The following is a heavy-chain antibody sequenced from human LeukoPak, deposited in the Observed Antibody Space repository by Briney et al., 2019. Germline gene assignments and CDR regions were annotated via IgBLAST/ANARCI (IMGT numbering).Heavy chain of an antibody. J-gene: IGHJ6*02. D-gene: IGHD2-15*01. CDR2: IIPIFGIA. CDR1: GGTFSSYA. Sequence: GASVKVSCKASGGTFSSYAISWVRQAPGQGLEWMGRIIPIFGIANYAQKFQGRVTITADKSTSTAYMEPSSLRSEDTAVYYCARDVGYCSGGSCYPPYGMDVWGQGTTVTVSS. CDR3: ARDVGYCSGGSCYPPYGMDV. V-gene: IGHV1-69*04.